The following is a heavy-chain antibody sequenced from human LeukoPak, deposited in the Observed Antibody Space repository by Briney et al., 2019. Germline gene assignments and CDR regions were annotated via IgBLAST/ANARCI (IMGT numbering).Heavy chain of an antibody. CDR2: IYSGGST. J-gene: IGHJ6*02. CDR1: GFTVSSNY. CDR3: ARGMQLAGGYYYGMDV. V-gene: IGHV3-66*01. D-gene: IGHD6-13*01. Sequence: GGSLRLSCAASGFTVSSNYMSWVRQAPGKGLEWVSVIYSGGSTFYAGSVKGRLTISRDNSKNTLYLQMNTLRAEDTAVYYCARGMQLAGGYYYGMDVWGQGTTVTVSS.